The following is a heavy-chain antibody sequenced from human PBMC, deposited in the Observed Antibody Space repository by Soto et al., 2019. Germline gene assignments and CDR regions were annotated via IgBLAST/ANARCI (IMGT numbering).Heavy chain of an antibody. V-gene: IGHV3-74*01. CDR1: GFTFSSYW. Sequence: GGSLRLSCAASGFTFSSYWMHWVRQAPGKGLVWVSRINSDGSSTSYADSVKGRFTISRDNAKNTLYLQMNSLRAEDTAVYYCAREGYYYDSSGYYWGTRDAFEIWGQGTMVTVSS. CDR3: AREGYYYDSSGYYWGTRDAFEI. CDR2: INSDGSST. J-gene: IGHJ3*02. D-gene: IGHD3-22*01.